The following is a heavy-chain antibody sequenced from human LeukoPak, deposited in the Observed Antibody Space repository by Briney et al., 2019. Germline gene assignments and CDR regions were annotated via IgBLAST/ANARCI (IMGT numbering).Heavy chain of an antibody. CDR1: GGSFSGYY. CDR2: INHSGST. D-gene: IGHD2-2*01. V-gene: IGHV4-34*01. Sequence: PSETLSLTCAVYGGSFSGYYWSWIRQPPGKGLEWIGEINHSGSTNYNPPLKSRVTISVDTSKNQFSLKLSSVTAADTAVYYCARGPVGYCSSTSCYKYDYWGQGTLVTVSS. CDR3: ARGPVGYCSSTSCYKYDY. J-gene: IGHJ4*02.